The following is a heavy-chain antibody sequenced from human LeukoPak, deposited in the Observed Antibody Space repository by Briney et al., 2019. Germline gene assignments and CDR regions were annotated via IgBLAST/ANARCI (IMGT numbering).Heavy chain of an antibody. CDR2: ISGSGSHT. V-gene: IGHV3-11*06. D-gene: IGHD6-13*01. Sequence: GGSLRLSCAASGFTFSDYYMSWIRQAPGKGLEWVSYISGSGSHTTCADSVRGRFTTSRDNAKNSLSLQVNSLRADDTAVYYCARVGSTVAAGTPDYWGQGTLVTVSS. CDR3: ARVGSTVAAGTPDY. CDR1: GFTFSDYY. J-gene: IGHJ4*02.